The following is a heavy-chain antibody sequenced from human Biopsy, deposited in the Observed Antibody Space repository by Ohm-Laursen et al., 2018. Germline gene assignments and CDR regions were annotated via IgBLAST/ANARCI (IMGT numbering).Heavy chain of an antibody. CDR1: GGSFAGHY. CDR2: ISYTGYT. J-gene: IGHJ4*02. V-gene: IGHV4-59*11. CDR3: ARGSNDFGGLYFPR. D-gene: IGHD4-23*01. Sequence: GTLSLTCPVSGGSFAGHYWSWIRQPPGKGLEWIGHISYTGYTSYNASLKSRVTISVDTSRNHFSLRLSSLTAADTAVYYCARGSNDFGGLYFPRWGQGTLLTVSS.